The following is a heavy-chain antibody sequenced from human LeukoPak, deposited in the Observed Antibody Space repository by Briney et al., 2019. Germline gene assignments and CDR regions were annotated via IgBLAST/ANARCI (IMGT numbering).Heavy chain of an antibody. J-gene: IGHJ4*02. V-gene: IGHV4-59*01. CDR3: ARNYGYCSSTSCYTLIDY. D-gene: IGHD2-2*02. Sequence: SETLSLTCTVSGGSISSYYWSWLRQPPGKGLEWIGYIYYSGSTNYNPSLTSRVTISVDTSKNQFSLKLSSVTAADTAVYYCARNYGYCSSTSCYTLIDYWGQGTLVTVSS. CDR1: GGSISSYY. CDR2: IYYSGST.